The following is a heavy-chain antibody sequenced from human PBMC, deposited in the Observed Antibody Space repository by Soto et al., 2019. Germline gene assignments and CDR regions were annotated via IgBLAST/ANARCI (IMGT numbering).Heavy chain of an antibody. Sequence: PSETLPLTCTVSGGSISSYYWSWIRQPPGKGLEWIGYIYYSGSTNYNPSLKSRVTISVDTSKNQFSLKLSSVTAADTAVYYCARVAVTTYYYYGMDVWGQGTTVTVSS. D-gene: IGHD4-4*01. J-gene: IGHJ6*02. CDR2: IYYSGST. V-gene: IGHV4-59*01. CDR3: ARVAVTTYYYYGMDV. CDR1: GGSISSYY.